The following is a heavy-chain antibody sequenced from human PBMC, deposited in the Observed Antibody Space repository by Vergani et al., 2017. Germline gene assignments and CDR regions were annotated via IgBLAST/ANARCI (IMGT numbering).Heavy chain of an antibody. CDR1: GGSISNYY. D-gene: IGHD3-3*01. Sequence: QVQLQESGPGLVKPSETLSLTCTVSGGSISNYYWSWIRQPPGKGLEWVGYIYYTGGTNSNPSLKSGVPISVDTSKNQFSLKLSSVTAAGTAVYYCARGFPPYYCDYWGQGTLVSVSS. CDR3: ARGFPPYYCDY. J-gene: IGHJ4*02. CDR2: IYYTGGT. V-gene: IGHV4-59*01.